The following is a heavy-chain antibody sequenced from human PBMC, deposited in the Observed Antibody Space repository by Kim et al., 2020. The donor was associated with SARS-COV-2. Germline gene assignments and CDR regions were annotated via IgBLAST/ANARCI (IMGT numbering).Heavy chain of an antibody. Sequence: SVKSRITINPDTSKNQFSLQLNSVTPEDTAVYYCAMGAAAGLYYYYGMDVWGQGTTVTVSS. J-gene: IGHJ6*02. V-gene: IGHV6-1*01. CDR3: AMGAAAGLYYYYGMDV. D-gene: IGHD6-13*01.